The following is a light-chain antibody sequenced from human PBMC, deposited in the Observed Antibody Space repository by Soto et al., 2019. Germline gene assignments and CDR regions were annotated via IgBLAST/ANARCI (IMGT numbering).Light chain of an antibody. CDR3: SSYTSSNTLYV. Sequence: QSVLTQPASVSGSPGQSITISCTGTSSDVGDYNYVSWYQHHPGKAPKLIIYEISNRPSGVSNRFSGSKSGNTASLTISGLQAEDEADYYCSSYTSSNTLYVFGTGTKLTVL. J-gene: IGLJ1*01. CDR2: EIS. V-gene: IGLV2-14*01. CDR1: SSDVGDYNY.